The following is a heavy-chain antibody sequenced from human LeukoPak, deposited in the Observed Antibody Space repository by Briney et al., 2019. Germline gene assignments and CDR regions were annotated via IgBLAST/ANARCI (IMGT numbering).Heavy chain of an antibody. CDR1: GGSFSGYY. J-gene: IGHJ5*02. Sequence: SETLSLTCAVYGGSFSGYYWSWIRQPPGKGLEWIGEINHSGSTNYNPSLKSRVTISVDTSKNQFSLKLSSVTAADTAVYYCARGTSGDFWSGYYRHWFDPWGQGTLVTVSS. V-gene: IGHV4-34*01. D-gene: IGHD3-3*01. CDR2: INHSGST. CDR3: ARGTSGDFWSGYYRHWFDP.